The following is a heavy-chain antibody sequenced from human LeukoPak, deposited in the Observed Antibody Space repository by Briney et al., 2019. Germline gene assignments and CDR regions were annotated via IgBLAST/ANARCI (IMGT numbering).Heavy chain of an antibody. J-gene: IGHJ1*01. CDR1: GFTFSRYG. V-gene: IGHV3-33*01. Sequence: GRSLRLSCAASGFTFSRYGMHWVRKAPGKGLEGVAVIWYDGTNKDYVDSVKGRLTISRDNAKNTLYLQMNSLRAEDTAVYYCARDPGDGYFQHWGQGTLVTVSS. CDR2: IWYDGTNK. CDR3: ARDPGDGYFQH. D-gene: IGHD4-17*01.